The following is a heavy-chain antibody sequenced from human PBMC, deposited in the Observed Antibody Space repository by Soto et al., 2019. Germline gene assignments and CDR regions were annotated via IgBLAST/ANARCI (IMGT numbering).Heavy chain of an antibody. CDR3: ARRWGAAFDY. D-gene: IGHD1-26*01. CDR1: GGSISSYY. CDR2: IYYSGST. V-gene: IGHV4-59*08. Sequence: SETLSLTCTVSGGSISSYYWSWIQQPPGKGLEWIGYIYYSGSTNYNPSLKSRVTISVDTSNNQFSLKLSSVTAADTAVYYCARRWGAAFDYWGQGTLVTVSS. J-gene: IGHJ4*02.